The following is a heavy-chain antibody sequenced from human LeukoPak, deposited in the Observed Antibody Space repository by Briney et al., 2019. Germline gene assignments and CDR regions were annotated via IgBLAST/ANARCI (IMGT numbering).Heavy chain of an antibody. Sequence: SETLSLTCAVYGGSFSGYYWSWIRQPPGKGLEWIGEINHSGSTNYNPSLKSRVTISVDTSKNQFSLKLSSVTAADTAVYYCARSRGVKDYWGQGTRVTVSS. D-gene: IGHD3-10*01. CDR2: INHSGST. CDR1: GGSFSGYY. CDR3: ARSRGVKDY. V-gene: IGHV4-34*01. J-gene: IGHJ4*02.